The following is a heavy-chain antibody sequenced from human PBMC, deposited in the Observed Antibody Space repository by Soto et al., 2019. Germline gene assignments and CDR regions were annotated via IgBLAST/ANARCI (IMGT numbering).Heavy chain of an antibody. CDR3: ARGGSLQWLVPEDY. J-gene: IGHJ4*02. CDR1: GFTFGDYA. CDR2: LRSKAYGGTP. D-gene: IGHD6-19*01. V-gene: IGHV3-49*03. Sequence: EVQLVESGGGLVQPGRSLRLSCTASGFTFGDYAMSWFRQAPGKGLAWVGFLRSKAYGGTPEYAASVKGRFTISRDDSDSIASLQMNSLKPEDTAVYYCARGGSLQWLVPEDYCGQVTLVTVSS.